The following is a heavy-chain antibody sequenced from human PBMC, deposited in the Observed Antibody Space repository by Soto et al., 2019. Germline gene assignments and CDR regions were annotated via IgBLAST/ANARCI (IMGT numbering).Heavy chain of an antibody. D-gene: IGHD3-10*01. CDR1: GGSISSGGYY. Sequence: SETLSHTCTVSGGSISSGGYYWSWIRQHPGKGLEWIGYIYYSGSTYYNPSLKSRVTMSVDTSKNQFSLKLTSVTAVDTAVYYCARAPICFYGDLAQRYGMAVWGQGSTV. J-gene: IGHJ6*02. CDR3: ARAPICFYGDLAQRYGMAV. CDR2: IYYSGST. V-gene: IGHV4-31*03.